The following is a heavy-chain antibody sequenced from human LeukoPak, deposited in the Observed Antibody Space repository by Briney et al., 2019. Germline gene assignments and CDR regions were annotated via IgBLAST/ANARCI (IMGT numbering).Heavy chain of an antibody. J-gene: IGHJ4*02. V-gene: IGHV1-69*05. D-gene: IGHD3-3*01. Sequence: SVKVSCKASGGTFSSYAISWVRQAPGQGLEWMGGIIPIFGTANYAQKFQSRVTITTDESTSTAYMELSSLRSEDTAVYYCARESVITIFGVVIFRPLFDYWGQGTLVTVSS. CDR2: IIPIFGTA. CDR1: GGTFSSYA. CDR3: ARESVITIFGVVIFRPLFDY.